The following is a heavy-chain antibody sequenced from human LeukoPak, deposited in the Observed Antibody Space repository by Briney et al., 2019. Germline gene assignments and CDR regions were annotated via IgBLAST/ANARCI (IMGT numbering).Heavy chain of an antibody. CDR3: ARDRSPGAFDI. CDR1: GGTFSSYA. V-gene: IGHV1-69*05. CDR2: IVPIFGTA. Sequence: ASVKVSCKASGGTFSSYAISWVRQAPGQGLEWMGGIVPIFGTANYAQRFQGRVTITTDESTSTAYMELSSLRSEDTAVYYCARDRSPGAFDIWGQGTMVTVSS. D-gene: IGHD1-14*01. J-gene: IGHJ3*02.